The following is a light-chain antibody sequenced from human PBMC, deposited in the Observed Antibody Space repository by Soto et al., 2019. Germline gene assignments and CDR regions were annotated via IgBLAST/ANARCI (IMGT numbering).Light chain of an antibody. CDR2: DAS. CDR1: QGISSY. CDR3: QQVNVYPST. V-gene: IGKV1-9*01. J-gene: IGKJ4*01. Sequence: IQLTQSPSSLSASVGDRVTITCRASQGISSYLGWYHQKPGKAPNLLIYDASTLHSVVPSRFSGGGSGTEYTLTISSPQPEDLATYCCQQVNVYPSTFCGGNKVESK.